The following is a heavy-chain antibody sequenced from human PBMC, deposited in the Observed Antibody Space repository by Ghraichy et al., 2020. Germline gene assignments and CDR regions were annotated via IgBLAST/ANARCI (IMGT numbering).Heavy chain of an antibody. CDR3: ARVHYDILTGLYYFDY. V-gene: IGHV3-74*01. Sequence: GGSLRLTCAASGFTFSSYWMHWVRQAPGKGLVWVSRINSDGSSTSYADSVKGRFTISRDNAKNTLYLQMNSLRAEDTAVYYCARVHYDILTGLYYFDYWGQGTLVTLSS. CDR1: GFTFSSYW. J-gene: IGHJ4*02. D-gene: IGHD3-9*01. CDR2: INSDGSST.